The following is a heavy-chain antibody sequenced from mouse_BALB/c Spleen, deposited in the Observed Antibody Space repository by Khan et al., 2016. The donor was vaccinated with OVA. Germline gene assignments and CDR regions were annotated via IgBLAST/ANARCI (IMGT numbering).Heavy chain of an antibody. V-gene: IGHV2-9*02. CDR2: IWAGGST. J-gene: IGHJ2*01. Sequence: QVQLKQSGPGLVAPSQSLSITCTVSGFSLTSHGVHWVRQPPGKGLAWMGVIWAGGSTTYNTALMSRLSISKDSSKSQVFLKMNSLQTEDTAMYYCARNREPAYFDYWGQGTTLTVSS. CDR1: GFSLTSHG. CDR3: ARNREPAYFDY.